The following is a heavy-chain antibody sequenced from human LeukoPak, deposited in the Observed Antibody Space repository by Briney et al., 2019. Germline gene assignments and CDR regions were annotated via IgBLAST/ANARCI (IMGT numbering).Heavy chain of an antibody. Sequence: GGSLRLSCAASGFIFSSYAMHWVRQAPGKGLEWVAFIRYDGSNKYYADSVKGRFSISRDNSKNTLFLQMNSLRAEDTAVYYCAKDAPIDYWGQGTLVTVSS. CDR3: AKDAPIDY. V-gene: IGHV3-30*02. CDR1: GFIFSSYA. CDR2: IRYDGSNK. J-gene: IGHJ4*02.